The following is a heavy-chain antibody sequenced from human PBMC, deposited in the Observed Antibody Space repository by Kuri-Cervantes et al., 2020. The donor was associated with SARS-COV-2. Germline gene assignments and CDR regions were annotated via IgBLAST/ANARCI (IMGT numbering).Heavy chain of an antibody. CDR1: GYSFTSYW. CDR3: ARHAGGIAARRVEILDY. V-gene: IGHV5-51*01. J-gene: IGHJ4*02. Sequence: GESLKISCKGSGYSFTSYWIGWVRQMPGKGLEWMGIIYPGDSDTRYSPSFQGQVTISADKSISTAYLQWSSLKASDTAMYYCARHAGGIAARRVEILDYWGQGTLVTVSS. CDR2: IYPGDSDT. D-gene: IGHD6-6*01.